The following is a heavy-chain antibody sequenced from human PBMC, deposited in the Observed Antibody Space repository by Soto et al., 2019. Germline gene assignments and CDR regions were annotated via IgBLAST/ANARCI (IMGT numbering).Heavy chain of an antibody. CDR3: ARMMRGYSYGSNYYGMDV. V-gene: IGHV2-70*01. D-gene: IGHD5-18*01. Sequence: SGPTGEPTQTLTLTCTFSGFSLSTSGMCVSWIRQPPGKALEWLALIDWDDDKYYSTSLKTRLTISKDTSKNQVVLTMTNMDPVDTATYYCARMMRGYSYGSNYYGMDVWGQGTTVTVSS. CDR2: IDWDDDK. CDR1: GFSLSTSGMC. J-gene: IGHJ6*02.